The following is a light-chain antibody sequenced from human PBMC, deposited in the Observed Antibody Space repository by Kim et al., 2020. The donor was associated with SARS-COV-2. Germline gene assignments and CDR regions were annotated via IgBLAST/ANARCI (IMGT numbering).Light chain of an antibody. J-gene: IGLJ7*01. Sequence: QSITISCTATSCDVVGYNYVSWYQQHPGKAPKLMIYDVTNRPSGVSNRFSGSKSGNTASLTISGLQAEDEADYYCSSYTSSSTLVLFGGGTQLTVL. CDR3: SSYTSSSTLVL. V-gene: IGLV2-14*03. CDR2: DVT. CDR1: SCDVVGYNY.